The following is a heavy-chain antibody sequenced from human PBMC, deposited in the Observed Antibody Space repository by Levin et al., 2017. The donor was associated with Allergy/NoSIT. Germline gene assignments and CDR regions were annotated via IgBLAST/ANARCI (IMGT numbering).Heavy chain of an antibody. Sequence: AASVKVSCKASGYTFTTYAMHWVRQAPGQRLEWMGWINSGNGNTKYSQKFQGRVTITRDTSASTAYMELSSLRSEDTAVYFCAREVVGAAGFDYWGQGTLVTVSS. CDR2: INSGNGNT. V-gene: IGHV1-3*01. CDR1: GYTFTTYA. J-gene: IGHJ4*02. CDR3: AREVVGAAGFDY. D-gene: IGHD2-15*01.